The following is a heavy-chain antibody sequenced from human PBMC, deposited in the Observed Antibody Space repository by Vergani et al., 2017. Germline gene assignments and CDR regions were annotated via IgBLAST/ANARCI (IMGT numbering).Heavy chain of an antibody. V-gene: IGHV4-61*02. J-gene: IGHJ3*02. D-gene: IGHD4-23*01. CDR2: IYTSGST. CDR1: GGPISSGSYY. CDR3: ARNHRRWDAFDI. Sequence: QVQLQESGPGLVKPSQTLSLTCTVSGGPISSGSYYWSWIRQPAGKGLEWIGRIYTSGSTNYNPSLKSRVTISVDTSKNQFSLKLSSVTAADTAVYYCARNHRRWDAFDIWGQGTMVTVSS.